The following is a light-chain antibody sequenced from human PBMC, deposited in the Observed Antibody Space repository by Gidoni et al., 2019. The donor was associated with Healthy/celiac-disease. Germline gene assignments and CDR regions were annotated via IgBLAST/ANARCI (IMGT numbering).Light chain of an antibody. CDR2: DNN. CDR1: SSNIGNNY. V-gene: IGLV1-51*01. J-gene: IGLJ3*02. Sequence: QSGLTQPPPGSAAPGQKVTISCSGSSSNIGNNYVSWYQQLPGTAPKLLIYDNNKRPSGIPDRFSGSKSGTSATLGITGLQTGDEADYYCGTWDSSLSAGWVFGGGTKLTVL. CDR3: GTWDSSLSAGWV.